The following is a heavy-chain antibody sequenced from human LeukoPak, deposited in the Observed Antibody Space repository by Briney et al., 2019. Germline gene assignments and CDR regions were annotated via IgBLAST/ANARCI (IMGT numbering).Heavy chain of an antibody. CDR1: GFTLSNYW. CDR3: AKGADCSGGSCYLGYYFDY. CDR2: ISYDGSNK. V-gene: IGHV3-30*18. Sequence: GGSLRLSCAASGFTLSNYWMSWVRQAPGKGLEWVAVISYDGSNKYYADSVKGRFTISRDNSKNTLYLQMNSLRAEDTAVYYCAKGADCSGGSCYLGYYFDYWGQGTLVTVSS. D-gene: IGHD2-15*01. J-gene: IGHJ4*02.